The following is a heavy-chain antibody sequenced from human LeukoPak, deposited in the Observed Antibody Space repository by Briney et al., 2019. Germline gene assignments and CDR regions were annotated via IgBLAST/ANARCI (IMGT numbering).Heavy chain of an antibody. Sequence: GGSLRLSCRASGFTFSAYSMNWVRQAPGKGLEWVSSISRNSRHVYYADSVKGRFSISREDADNSVFLQMNGLTAEDTALYYCVRDMSTATTCYLQHWGQGTLLTVSS. CDR2: ISRNSRHV. CDR1: GFTFSAYS. V-gene: IGHV3-21*06. D-gene: IGHD4-17*01. J-gene: IGHJ1*01. CDR3: VRDMSTATTCYLQH.